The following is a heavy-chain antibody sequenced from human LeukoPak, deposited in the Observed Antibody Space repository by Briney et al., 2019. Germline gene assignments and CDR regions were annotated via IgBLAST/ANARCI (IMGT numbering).Heavy chain of an antibody. CDR1: GGSFSGYY. CDR3: AISRYDSSGSFDH. V-gene: IGHV4-34*01. CDR2: INHSGST. D-gene: IGHD6-19*01. Sequence: SETLSLTCAVYGGSFSGYYWSWIRQPPGKGLEWIGEINHSGSTNYNPSLKSRVTISVDTSKNQFSLKLSSVTAADTAVYYCAISRYDSSGSFDHWGQGTLVTVSS. J-gene: IGHJ4*02.